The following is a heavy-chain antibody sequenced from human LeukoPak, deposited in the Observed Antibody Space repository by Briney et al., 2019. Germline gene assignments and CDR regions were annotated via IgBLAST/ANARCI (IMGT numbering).Heavy chain of an antibody. CDR2: ISAYNGNT. D-gene: IGHD1-7*01. J-gene: IGHJ5*02. Sequence: ASVKVSCKASGYTFTSNYIHWVRQAPGQGLEWMGWISAYNGNTNYAQKLQGRVTMTTDTSTSTAYMELRSLRSDDTAVYYCARRYEELPWFDPWGQGTLVTVSS. CDR3: ARRYEELPWFDP. CDR1: GYTFTSNY. V-gene: IGHV1-18*04.